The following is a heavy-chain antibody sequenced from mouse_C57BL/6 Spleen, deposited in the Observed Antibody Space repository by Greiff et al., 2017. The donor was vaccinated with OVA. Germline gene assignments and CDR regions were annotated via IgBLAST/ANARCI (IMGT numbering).Heavy chain of an antibody. Sequence: VKLMESGPGLVAPSQSLSITCTVSGFSLTSYGVHWVRQPPGQGLEWLVVIWSDGSTTYNSALKSRLSISKDNSKSQVFLKMNSLQTDDTAMYYCARHAYYSNYGFDYWGQGTTLTVSS. D-gene: IGHD2-5*01. CDR2: IWSDGST. J-gene: IGHJ2*01. V-gene: IGHV2-6-1*01. CDR3: ARHAYYSNYGFDY. CDR1: GFSLTSYG.